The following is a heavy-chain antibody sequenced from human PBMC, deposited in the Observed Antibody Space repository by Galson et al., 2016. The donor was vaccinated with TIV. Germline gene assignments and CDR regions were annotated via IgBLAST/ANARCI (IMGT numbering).Heavy chain of an antibody. D-gene: IGHD3-10*01. CDR1: GGTFSNFV. V-gene: IGHV1-69*06. J-gene: IGHJ4*02. CDR2: INPIFGTA. Sequence: SVKVSCKASGGTFSNFVISWVRQAPGQGLEWMGSINPIFGTANYAQKFQGRVTITADTSTNTIYMELSSLRSEKTAGYYCARGRGYYFGSGSSYFDYWGQGSLVTVSS. CDR3: ARGRGYYFGSGSSYFDY.